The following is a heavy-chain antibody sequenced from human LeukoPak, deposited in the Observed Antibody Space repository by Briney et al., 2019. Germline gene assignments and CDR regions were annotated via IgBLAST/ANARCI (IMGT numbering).Heavy chain of an antibody. CDR1: GFTLSSYA. V-gene: IGHV3-30-3*01. CDR3: ARDRSKEATDY. CDR2: ISYDGSNK. J-gene: IGHJ4*02. Sequence: GWSLRLSCAASGFTLSSYAMQWVRQAPGKGREGVAVISYDGSNKYYADSVKGQFTISRDNSKNTLYLQMNSLRAEDTAVYYCARDRSKEATDYWGQGTLVT.